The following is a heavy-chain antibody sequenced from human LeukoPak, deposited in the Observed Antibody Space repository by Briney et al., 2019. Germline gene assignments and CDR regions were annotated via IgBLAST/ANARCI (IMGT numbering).Heavy chain of an antibody. Sequence: SQTLSLACTVSGGSISSGGYYWSWIRQHPGKGLEWIGYISYSGSTYYNPSLKSRVTISVDTSKSQFSLKLSSVTAADTAVYYCAREEAGEYFDYWGQGTLVTVSS. CDR1: GGSISSGGYY. D-gene: IGHD3-16*01. CDR3: AREEAGEYFDY. CDR2: ISYSGST. V-gene: IGHV4-31*03. J-gene: IGHJ4*02.